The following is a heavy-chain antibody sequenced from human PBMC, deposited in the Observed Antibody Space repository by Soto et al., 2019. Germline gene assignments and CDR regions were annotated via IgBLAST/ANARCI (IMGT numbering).Heavy chain of an antibody. V-gene: IGHV3-33*01. D-gene: IGHD3-10*01. CDR2: IWYDGSNK. CDR3: ARSIYGSGSYEIIHYNSGMDV. Sequence: PGGPMRLPCAASGFTIRGYGMHWVSQAPGKGLEWVAVIWYDGSNKYYADSVKGRFTISRDNSKNTLYLQMNSLRAEDTAVYYCARSIYGSGSYEIIHYNSGMDVWGQGTTLTVSS. J-gene: IGHJ6*02. CDR1: GFTIRGYG.